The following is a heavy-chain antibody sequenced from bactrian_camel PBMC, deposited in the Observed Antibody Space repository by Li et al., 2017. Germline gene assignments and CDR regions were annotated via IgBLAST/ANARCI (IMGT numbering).Heavy chain of an antibody. CDR3: ATWWSVGF. CDR2: IDTGGGNT. V-gene: IGHV3S40*01. J-gene: IGHJ6*01. CDR1: GFTFSSSD. Sequence: VQLVESGGGSVQAGGSLRLSCAASGFTFSSSDMSWGRQIPGKGLEWVSGIDTGGGNTYYADSVKGRFTISRDNAKNTLYLQMNSLKTEDTAVYYCATWWSVGFWGQGTQVTVS. D-gene: IGHD7*01.